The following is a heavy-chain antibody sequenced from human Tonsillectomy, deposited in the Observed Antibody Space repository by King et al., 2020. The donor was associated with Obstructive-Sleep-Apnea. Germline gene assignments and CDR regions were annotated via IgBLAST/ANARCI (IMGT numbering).Heavy chain of an antibody. V-gene: IGHV3-23*04. D-gene: IGHD3-9*01. CDR3: AKDSGERYFDWLLEVKGFDY. Sequence: VQLVESGGGLVQPGGSLRLSCAASGFTFSSYAMSWFRQAPGKGLEWVSDISGSVDSTYYADSVKGWFTISRDISKNTLYLQINSLRAEDTAVYYCAKDSGERYFDWLLEVKGFDYWGQGTLVTVSS. CDR1: GFTFSSYA. CDR2: ISGSVDST. J-gene: IGHJ4*02.